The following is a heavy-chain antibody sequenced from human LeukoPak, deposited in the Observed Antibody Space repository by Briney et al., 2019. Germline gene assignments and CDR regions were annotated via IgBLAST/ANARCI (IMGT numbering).Heavy chain of an antibody. CDR3: ARGADFWSGYSKKYYFDY. CDR2: IYYSGST. CDR1: GGSVNSAGFY. V-gene: IGHV4-61*08. Sequence: SETLSLTCSVSGGSVNSAGFYWSWIRQPPGKGLEYIGYIYYSGSTNYNPSLKSRVTISVDTSKNQFSLKLSSVTAADTAVYYCARGADFWSGYSKKYYFDYWGQGTLVTVSS. J-gene: IGHJ4*02. D-gene: IGHD3-3*01.